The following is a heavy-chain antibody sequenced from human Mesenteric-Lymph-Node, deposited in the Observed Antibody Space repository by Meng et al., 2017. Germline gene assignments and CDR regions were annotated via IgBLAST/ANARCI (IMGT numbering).Heavy chain of an antibody. V-gene: IGHV3-15*01. CDR3: TTEGDYGDYFDY. CDR1: GFTFSNAW. CDR2: IKSKTDGGTT. J-gene: IGHJ4*02. Sequence: GGPLRLSCAASGFTFSNAWMSWVRQAPGKGLEWVGRIKSKTDGGTTDYAAPVKGRFTISRDDSKNTLYLQMNSLKTEDTAVYYCTTEGDYGDYFDYWGQGTRVTVSS. D-gene: IGHD4-17*01.